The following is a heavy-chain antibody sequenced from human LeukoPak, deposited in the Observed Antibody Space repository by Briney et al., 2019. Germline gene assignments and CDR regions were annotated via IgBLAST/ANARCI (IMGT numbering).Heavy chain of an antibody. CDR2: ISGSGGSA. CDR1: GFTFSSYA. CDR3: AKGSLNAPNPDAAFDY. J-gene: IGHJ4*02. V-gene: IGHV3-23*01. Sequence: SGGSLRLSCAASGFTFSSYAMSWVRQAPGKGLEWVSAISGSGGSAYYADSVKGRFTISRDNSKNTLYLQMNSLRAEDTAVYYCAKGSLNAPNPDAAFDYWGQGTLATVSS.